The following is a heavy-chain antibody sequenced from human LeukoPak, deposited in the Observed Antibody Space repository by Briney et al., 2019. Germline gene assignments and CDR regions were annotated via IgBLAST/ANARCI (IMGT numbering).Heavy chain of an antibody. D-gene: IGHD3-10*01. V-gene: IGHV4-39*01. CDR1: GGSISSSSYY. Sequence: PSETLSLTCTVSGGSISSSSYYWGWIRQPPGKGLEWIGSIYYSGSTYYNPSLKSRVTISVDTSKNQFSLKLSSVTAADTAVYYCAGQTYYYGSGSYYQVDYWGQGTLVTVSS. J-gene: IGHJ4*02. CDR2: IYYSGST. CDR3: AGQTYYYGSGSYYQVDY.